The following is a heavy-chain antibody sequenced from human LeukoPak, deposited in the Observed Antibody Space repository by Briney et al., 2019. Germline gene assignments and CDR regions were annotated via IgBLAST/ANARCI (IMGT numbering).Heavy chain of an antibody. V-gene: IGHV1-69*13. D-gene: IGHD3-22*01. CDR1: GGTFSSYA. CDR3: AREADYYDSSGYYFPISDY. J-gene: IGHJ4*02. Sequence: GASVKVSCKASGGTFSSYAISWVRQAPGQGLEWMGGIIPIFGTANYAQKFQGRVTITADESTSTAYMELSSLRSEDTAVYYCAREADYYDSSGYYFPISDYWGQGTLVTVSS. CDR2: IIPIFGTA.